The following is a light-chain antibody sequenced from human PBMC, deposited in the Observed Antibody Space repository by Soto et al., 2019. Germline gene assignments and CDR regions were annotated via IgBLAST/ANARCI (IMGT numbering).Light chain of an antibody. J-gene: IGKJ2*01. CDR3: QQSFPTPKYT. CDR1: QSISHY. Sequence: DMQMSQSPSSVSASVGDRVNIXXRASQSISHYLNWDQQKPGKAPRLXXYGTSSLQSGVPSRFSGSGSGTDFTLSISSLQPEALATYYCQQSFPTPKYTFGQGTKVDIK. CDR2: GTS. V-gene: IGKV1-39*01.